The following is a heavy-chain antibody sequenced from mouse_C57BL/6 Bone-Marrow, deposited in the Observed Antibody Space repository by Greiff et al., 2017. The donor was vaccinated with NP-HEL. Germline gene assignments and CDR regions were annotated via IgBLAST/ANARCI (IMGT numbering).Heavy chain of an antibody. V-gene: IGHV1-76*01. CDR3: ARDYYGRWFAY. Sequence: QVQLQQSGAELVRPGASVKLSCKASGYTFTDYYINWVKQRPGQGLEWIARIYPGSGNTYYNEKFKGKATLTAEKSSSTAYMQLSSLTSEDSAVYFCARDYYGRWFAYWGQGTLVTVSA. J-gene: IGHJ3*01. CDR2: IYPGSGNT. CDR1: GYTFTDYY. D-gene: IGHD1-1*01.